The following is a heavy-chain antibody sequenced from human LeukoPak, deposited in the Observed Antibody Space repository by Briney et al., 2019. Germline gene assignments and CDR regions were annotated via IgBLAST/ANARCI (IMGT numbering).Heavy chain of an antibody. CDR1: GFTFSSYG. Sequence: GGSLRLSCAASGFTFSSYGMHWVRQAPGKGLEWVVVISYDGSNKYYADSVKGRFTIFRDNSKNTLYLQMNSLRAEDTAVYYCAKTYSSSWYYDYYYGMDVWGQGTTVTVSS. D-gene: IGHD6-13*01. J-gene: IGHJ6*02. V-gene: IGHV3-30*18. CDR3: AKTYSSSWYYDYYYGMDV. CDR2: ISYDGSNK.